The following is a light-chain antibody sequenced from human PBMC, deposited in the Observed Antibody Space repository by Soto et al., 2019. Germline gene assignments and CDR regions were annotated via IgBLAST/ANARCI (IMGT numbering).Light chain of an antibody. CDR2: DNY. J-gene: IGLJ2*01. CDR1: SSNIGNNY. V-gene: IGLV1-51*01. Sequence: QSVLTQPPSVSATPGQKVTISCSGSSSNIGNNYVSWYQQLPGTAPKLLIYDNYKRPSGIPDRFSGSKSGTSAILGITGLQTGDEADYYCGTWDDSLGAGVFGGGTKLTVL. CDR3: GTWDDSLGAGV.